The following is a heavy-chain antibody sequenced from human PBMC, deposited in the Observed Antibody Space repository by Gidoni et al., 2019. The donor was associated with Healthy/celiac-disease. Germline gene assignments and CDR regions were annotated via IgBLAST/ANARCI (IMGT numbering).Heavy chain of an antibody. CDR3: ARWATGAFDI. J-gene: IGHJ3*02. CDR2: IYSSGSS. Sequence: QLQLQESGPGRVKPSETLSLTCTVSGGSFSSSSYYWGWIRQPPGKGLVWIGSIYSSGSSYYTPSLKRRVTISVDTSKNQFSLKLRSVTAADTAVYYCARWATGAFDIWGQGTMVTVSS. D-gene: IGHD5-12*01. V-gene: IGHV4-39*01. CDR1: GGSFSSSSYY.